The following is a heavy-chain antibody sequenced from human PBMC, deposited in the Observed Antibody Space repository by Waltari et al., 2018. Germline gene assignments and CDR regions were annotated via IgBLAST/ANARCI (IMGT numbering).Heavy chain of an antibody. Sequence: QVQLQQWGAGLLKPSETLSLTCGVYGGSFTAYSGTWIRQTPGGGLEWVGEINHSGSSSYNPSLKSRVTMSVDTPKNQVSLKLSSVTAADTAVYYCARVHRYVEVAAYAFDFWGQGTLVTVSS. CDR3: ARVHRYVEVAAYAFDF. D-gene: IGHD2-15*01. J-gene: IGHJ4*02. V-gene: IGHV4-34*01. CDR1: GGSFTAYS. CDR2: INHSGSS.